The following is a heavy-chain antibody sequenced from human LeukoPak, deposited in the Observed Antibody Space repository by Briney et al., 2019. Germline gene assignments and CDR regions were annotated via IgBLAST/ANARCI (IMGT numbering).Heavy chain of an antibody. J-gene: IGHJ4*02. D-gene: IGHD3-22*01. CDR2: INHSGST. Sequence: PSETLSLTCAVYGGSFSGYYWSWIRQPPGKGLEWIGEINHSGSTNYNPSLKSRVTISVDTSKNQFSLKLSSVTAADTAVYYCARGCLGGYYDSIGIDYWGQGTLVTVSS. CDR1: GGSFSGYY. CDR3: ARGCLGGYYDSIGIDY. V-gene: IGHV4-34*01.